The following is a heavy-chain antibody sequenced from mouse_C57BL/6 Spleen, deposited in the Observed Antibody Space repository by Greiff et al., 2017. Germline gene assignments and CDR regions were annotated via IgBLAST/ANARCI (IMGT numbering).Heavy chain of an antibody. CDR3: TRPRDVWFAY. Sequence: QVTLKESGPGLLQPSQSLSLTCSFSGFSLSTFGMGVGWLRLPSGKGLEWLAHIWWDDDKYYNPARKSPLTISKDTSKNQGFLKIANVDTADTATYYSTRPRDVWFAYWGQGTLVTVSA. CDR2: IWWDDDK. J-gene: IGHJ3*01. CDR1: GFSLSTFGMG. D-gene: IGHD3-3*01. V-gene: IGHV8-8*01.